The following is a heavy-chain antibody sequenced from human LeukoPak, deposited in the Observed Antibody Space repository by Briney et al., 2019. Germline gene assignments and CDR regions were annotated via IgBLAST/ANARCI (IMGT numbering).Heavy chain of an antibody. J-gene: IGHJ4*02. Sequence: SETLSLTCTVSGGSISSYYWSWIRQPPGKGLEWIGYIYYSGSTNYNPSLKSRVTISVDTSKNQFSLKLSSVTAADTAVYYCASDKTGLDYWGRGTLVTVSS. V-gene: IGHV4-59*01. CDR3: ASDKTGLDY. CDR2: IYYSGST. CDR1: GGSISSYY. D-gene: IGHD1-1*01.